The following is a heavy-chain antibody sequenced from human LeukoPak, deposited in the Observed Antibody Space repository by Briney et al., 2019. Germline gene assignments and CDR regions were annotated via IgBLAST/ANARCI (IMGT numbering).Heavy chain of an antibody. D-gene: IGHD6-6*01. Sequence: SETLSLTCTVSGGSISSSSYYWGWLRQPPGKGLEWIGSSYYSGSTYYNPSLKSRVTISVDTSKNQFSLKLSSVTAADTAVYYCARVNLVNSSSRYYYYYMDVWGKGTTVTVSS. CDR2: SYYSGST. CDR1: GGSISSSSYY. J-gene: IGHJ6*03. V-gene: IGHV4-39*07. CDR3: ARVNLVNSSSRYYYYYMDV.